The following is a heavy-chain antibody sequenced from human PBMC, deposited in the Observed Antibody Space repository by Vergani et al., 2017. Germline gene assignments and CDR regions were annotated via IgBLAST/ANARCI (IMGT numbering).Heavy chain of an antibody. D-gene: IGHD2-2*02. Sequence: AASGFTFSSYWMSWVRQAPGKGLDWVANIKQDGSEKYYVDSVKGRFTISRDNAKNSLYLQMNSLRAEDTAVYYCARDSVPLGYCSSTSCYTDNWFDPWGQGTLVTVSS. CDR3: ARDSVPLGYCSSTSCYTDNWFDP. J-gene: IGHJ5*02. CDR2: IKQDGSEK. V-gene: IGHV3-7*01. CDR1: GFTFSSYW.